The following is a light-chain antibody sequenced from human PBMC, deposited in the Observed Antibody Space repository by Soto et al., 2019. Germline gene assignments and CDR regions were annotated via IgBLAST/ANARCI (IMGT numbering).Light chain of an antibody. Sequence: QSVLTQPASVSESLGQSITISCSGTSSDVGAYNYVSWYQQYPGKAPKLMIYHVTDRPSGVSNRFSGSKSGNTASLTISGLQAEDEADYYCCSYTTSNTFVFGTGTKVTVL. CDR2: HVT. J-gene: IGLJ1*01. CDR1: SSDVGAYNY. CDR3: CSYTTSNTFV. V-gene: IGLV2-14*01.